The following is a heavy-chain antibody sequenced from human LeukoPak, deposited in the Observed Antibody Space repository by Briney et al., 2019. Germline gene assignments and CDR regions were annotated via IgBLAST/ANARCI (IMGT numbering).Heavy chain of an antibody. V-gene: IGHV4-39*07. CDR3: ARGKTVYSVVVAATGAYFDY. D-gene: IGHD2-15*01. Sequence: SETLSLTCTVSGGSISSSSYYWGWIRQPPGKGLEWIGSIYYSGSTYYNPSLKSRVTISVDTSKNQFSLKLSSVTAADTAVYYCARGKTVYSVVVAATGAYFDYWGQGTLVTVSS. CDR1: GGSISSSSYY. J-gene: IGHJ4*02. CDR2: IYYSGST.